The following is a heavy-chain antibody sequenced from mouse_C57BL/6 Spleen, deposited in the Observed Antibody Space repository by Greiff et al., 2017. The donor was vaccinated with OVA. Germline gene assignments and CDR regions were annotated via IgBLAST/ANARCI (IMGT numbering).Heavy chain of an antibody. Sequence: QVQLQQPGAELVMPGASVKLSCKASGYTFTSYWMHWVKQRPGQGLEWIGEIDPSDSYTNYNPKIKGKSTLTVDKSASTAYMQLSSLTSEDSAVYYCARSYSSGPLDDWGQGTTLTVSS. D-gene: IGHD3-2*02. CDR3: ARSYSSGPLDD. CDR1: GYTFTSYW. V-gene: IGHV1-69*01. J-gene: IGHJ2*01. CDR2: IDPSDSYT.